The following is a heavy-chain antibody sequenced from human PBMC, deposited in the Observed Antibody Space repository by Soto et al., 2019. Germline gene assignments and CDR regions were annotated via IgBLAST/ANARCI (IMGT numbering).Heavy chain of an antibody. CDR3: ARDPRNLGLDP. CDR1: XVTFSGYW. D-gene: IGHD4-4*01. Sequence: LXCAXCXVTFSGYWMYLVRQSPGKGLVWVSRIDGDGTSTGYADSVKGRFTISRDNAKNTLYLQMNSLRAEDTAVYYCARDPRNLGLDPWGLGTLVTVS. J-gene: IGHJ5*02. V-gene: IGHV3-74*01. CDR2: IDGDGTST.